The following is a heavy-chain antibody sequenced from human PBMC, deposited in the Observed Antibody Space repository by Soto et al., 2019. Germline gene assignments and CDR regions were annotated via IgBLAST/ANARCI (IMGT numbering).Heavy chain of an antibody. CDR3: ARRRDLAEDLDL. J-gene: IGHJ5*02. V-gene: IGHV3-11*01. CDR2: MSGSGASI. D-gene: IGHD2-15*01. Sequence: VHLVESGGGSVEPRGSLRLSCAASAFIFSDFYLAWIRQAPGKGLEWVSFMSGSGASIYYADSVKGRFTISRDNAKNTLYLQMDSLRDGDTGTYFCARRRDLAEDLDLWGQGIAVTVTS. CDR1: AFIFSDFY.